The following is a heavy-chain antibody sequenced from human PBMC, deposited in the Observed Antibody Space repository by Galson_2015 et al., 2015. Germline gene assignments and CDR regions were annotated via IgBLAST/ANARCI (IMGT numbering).Heavy chain of an antibody. CDR2: IKTDGSDE. CDR1: GFTFSHYW. CDR3: ARDLVKVGAIEEDDY. V-gene: IGHV3-7*01. D-gene: IGHD1-26*01. Sequence: SLTLSCAASGFTFSHYWMSWVRQAPGKGLEWVANIKTDGSDEYYVDSVTGRFTVSRDNAKNSLYLQMNSLRVEDTALYYCARDLVKVGAIEEDDYWGQGTLVTVSS. J-gene: IGHJ4*02.